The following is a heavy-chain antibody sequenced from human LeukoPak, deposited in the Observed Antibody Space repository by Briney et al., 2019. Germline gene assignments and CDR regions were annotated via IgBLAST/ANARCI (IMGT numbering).Heavy chain of an antibody. V-gene: IGHV3-33*01. CDR2: IWYDGSNK. J-gene: IGHJ4*02. D-gene: IGHD3-10*01. CDR3: ARVWQDYYGSGSYYFDY. CDR1: GFTFSSYG. Sequence: PGGSLRLSCAASGFTFSSYGMHWVRQAPGKGLEWVAVIWYDGSNKYYANSVKGRFTISRDNSKNTLYLQMNSLRAEDTAVYYCARVWQDYYGSGSYYFDYWGQGTLVTVSS.